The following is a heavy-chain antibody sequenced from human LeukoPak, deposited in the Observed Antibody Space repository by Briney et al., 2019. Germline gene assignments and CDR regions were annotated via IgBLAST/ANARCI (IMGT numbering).Heavy chain of an antibody. CDR1: GYTFTGYY. D-gene: IGHD1-14*01. CDR2: INPNSGGT. CDR3: ARSAGEGYYYMDV. V-gene: IGHV1-2*02. Sequence: GASVKVSCKASGYTFTGYYMHWVRQAPGQGLEWMGWINPNSGGTNYAQKFQGRVTLTRDTSISTAYMELSRLRSDDTAVYSCARSAGEGYYYMDVWGKGTTVTVSS. J-gene: IGHJ6*03.